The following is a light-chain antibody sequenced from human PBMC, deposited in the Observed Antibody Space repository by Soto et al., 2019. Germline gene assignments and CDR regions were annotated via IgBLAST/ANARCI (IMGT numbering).Light chain of an antibody. CDR3: QQYGSAPFS. Sequence: EVVVTQSPDTLSLSPVERATLSCRASHFVASGYLAWYQQKPGQAPRLLIYGASRRVTGITDSFSGTGSGTDVTLTSSDLEPEESAVYHFQQYGSAPFSFGGGTKVEIK. V-gene: IGKV3-20*01. J-gene: IGKJ4*01. CDR1: HFVASGY. CDR2: GAS.